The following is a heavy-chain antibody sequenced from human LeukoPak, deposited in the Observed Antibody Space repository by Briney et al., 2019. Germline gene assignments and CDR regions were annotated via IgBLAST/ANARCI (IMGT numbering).Heavy chain of an antibody. CDR3: ARDRGPTAMLAYNHLDY. D-gene: IGHD2-2*01. J-gene: IGHJ4*02. CDR2: IIAYHGNT. CDR1: GYTFTIYG. V-gene: IGHV1-18*01. Sequence: ASVTVSFTASGYTFTIYGISWVRQPPAQGLEWMGWIIAYHGNTNYSQKLQGRVTITSDTSKSTAYMELRILSSDDAAVYYCARDRGPTAMLAYNHLDYWGQGTLVTVSS.